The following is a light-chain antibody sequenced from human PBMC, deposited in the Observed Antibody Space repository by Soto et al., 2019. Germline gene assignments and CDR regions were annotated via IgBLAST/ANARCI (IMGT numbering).Light chain of an antibody. CDR3: QQYDILPPRFT. CDR2: DAS. J-gene: IGKJ3*01. V-gene: IGKV1-33*01. CDR1: QDISNY. Sequence: DIQMTQSPSSLSASVGDRVTITCQASQDISNYLNWYQQKPGKAPKLLIYDASNLGTGVPSRFRGSESGIDFTFTISILQPEDIATYYCQQYDILPPRFTFGPGTKVDIK.